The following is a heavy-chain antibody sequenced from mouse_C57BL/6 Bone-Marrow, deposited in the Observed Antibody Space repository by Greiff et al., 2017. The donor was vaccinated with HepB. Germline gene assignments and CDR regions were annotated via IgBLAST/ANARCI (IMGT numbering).Heavy chain of an antibody. V-gene: IGHV14-3*01. CDR3: AASYYSNYVGFAY. J-gene: IGHJ3*01. Sequence: EVQLVESVAELVRPGASVKLSCTASGFNIKNTYMHWVKQRPEQGLEWIGRIDPANGNTKYAPKFQGKATITADTSSNTAYLQLSSLTSEDTAIYYCAASYYSNYVGFAYWGQGTLVTVSA. CDR2: IDPANGNT. CDR1: GFNIKNTY. D-gene: IGHD2-5*01.